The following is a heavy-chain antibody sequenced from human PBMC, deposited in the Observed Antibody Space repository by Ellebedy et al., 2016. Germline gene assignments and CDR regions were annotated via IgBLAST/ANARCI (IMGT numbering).Heavy chain of an antibody. D-gene: IGHD5-18*01. J-gene: IGHJ4*02. CDR1: GDSITSTICY. CDR3: AREDRGYSYGGPIDS. Sequence: SETLSLTXPVSGDSITSTICYWTCIRQHRGKGLERIGYINYSGSTYYNPSLKSRGTISVDTSKNQFSLKLSSVTAADTAVYYCAREDRGYSYGGPIDSWGQGTLVTVSS. V-gene: IGHV4-31*03. CDR2: INYSGST.